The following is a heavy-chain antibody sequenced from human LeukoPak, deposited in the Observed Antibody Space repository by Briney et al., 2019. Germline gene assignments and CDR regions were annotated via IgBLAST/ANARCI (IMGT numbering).Heavy chain of an antibody. CDR1: GYTFTGYY. CDR2: INPNSGGT. D-gene: IGHD3-10*01. CDR3: ARDRGNYYGSGSLFDP. Sequence: ASVKVSCKASGYTFTGYYMHWVRQAPGQGLEWMGWINPNSGGTNSAQKFQGRVTMTRDTSITTAYMELSSLRPDDTAVYFCARDRGNYYGSGSLFDPWGQGTLVTVSS. V-gene: IGHV1-2*02. J-gene: IGHJ5*02.